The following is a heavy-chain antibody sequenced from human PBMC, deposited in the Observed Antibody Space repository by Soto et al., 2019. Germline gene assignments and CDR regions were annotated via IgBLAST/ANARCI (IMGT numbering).Heavy chain of an antibody. CDR3: ARLGGYYQAFDS. Sequence: SETLSLTCTVSGGSISSYYWSWIRQPPGKGLEWIGNIYYSGSTNYNPSLKSRVTISLDTSKNQFSLKLSSVTAADTAVYYCARLGGYYQAFDSWGQGTLVTVSS. CDR1: GGSISSYY. V-gene: IGHV4-59*08. J-gene: IGHJ4*02. CDR2: IYYSGST. D-gene: IGHD3-22*01.